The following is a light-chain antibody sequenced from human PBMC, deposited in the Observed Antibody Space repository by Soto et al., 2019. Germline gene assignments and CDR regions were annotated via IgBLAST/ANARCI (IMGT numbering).Light chain of an antibody. Sequence: EIVLTQSPGTLSLSPGERATLSCRASQSVSSLLAWYQQKPGQAPRLLIYGASTRATGIPARFSGSGSGTDFTLTISRLEPEDFAVYHCQQYGSLSWTFGQGTKVDIK. CDR1: QSVSSL. J-gene: IGKJ1*01. CDR2: GAS. V-gene: IGKV3-20*01. CDR3: QQYGSLSWT.